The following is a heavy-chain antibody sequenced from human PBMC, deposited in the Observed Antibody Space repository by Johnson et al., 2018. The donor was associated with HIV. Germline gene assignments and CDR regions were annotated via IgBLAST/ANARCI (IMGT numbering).Heavy chain of an antibody. V-gene: IGHV3-NL1*01. Sequence: VQLVESGGGVVQPGRSLRLSCAASGFTFSSYAMHWVRQAPGKGLEWVSVIYSGGSTYYADSVKGRFTISRDNSKNTLYLQMNSLRAEDTAVYYCARDSGSSWTSHAFDIWGQGTMVTVSS. D-gene: IGHD6-13*01. J-gene: IGHJ3*02. CDR3: ARDSGSSWTSHAFDI. CDR1: GFTFSSYA. CDR2: IYSGGST.